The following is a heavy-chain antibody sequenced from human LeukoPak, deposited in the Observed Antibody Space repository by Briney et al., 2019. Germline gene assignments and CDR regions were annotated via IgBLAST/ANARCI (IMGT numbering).Heavy chain of an antibody. D-gene: IGHD3-3*01. CDR2: IIPIFGTA. CDR3: ARALLPRYDFWRNYYYMDV. CDR1: GGTFSSYA. Sequence: SVKVSCKASGGTFSSYAISWVRQAPGQGLEWMGGIIPIFGTANYAQKFQGRVTITADESTSTAYMELSSLRSEDTAVYYCARALLPRYDFWRNYYYMDVWGKGTTVTVSS. J-gene: IGHJ6*03. V-gene: IGHV1-69*13.